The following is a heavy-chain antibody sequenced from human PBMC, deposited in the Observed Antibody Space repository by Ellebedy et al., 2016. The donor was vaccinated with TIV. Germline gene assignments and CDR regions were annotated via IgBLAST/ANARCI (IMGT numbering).Heavy chain of an antibody. CDR3: ARRKDYADYEGVYYFDY. Sequence: MPSETLSLTCSVSGHSVISTEYSWGWVRQPPGKGLEWIGTAYYIEGSHSNPSLRSRVTISVDTSKNQFSLKLSSVTAADTAVYYCARRKDYADYEGVYYFDYWGQGTLVTVSS. D-gene: IGHD4-17*01. J-gene: IGHJ4*02. CDR1: GHSVISTEYS. CDR2: AYYIEGS. V-gene: IGHV4-39*07.